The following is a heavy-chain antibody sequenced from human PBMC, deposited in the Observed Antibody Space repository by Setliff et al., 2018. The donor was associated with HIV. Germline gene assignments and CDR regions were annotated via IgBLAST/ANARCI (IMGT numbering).Heavy chain of an antibody. CDR1: GGSISSRSYY. Sequence: SETLSLTCTVSGGSISSRSYYWGWIRQPPGKGLEWIGYIYYSGSTNYNPALKSRVTISVDTSKNPFSLKLSFVTAADTAVYFCARGYYDILTGYYSSGIWDYWGQGTLVTVSS. J-gene: IGHJ4*02. CDR3: ARGYYDILTGYYSSGIWDY. V-gene: IGHV4-39*07. D-gene: IGHD3-9*01. CDR2: IYYSGST.